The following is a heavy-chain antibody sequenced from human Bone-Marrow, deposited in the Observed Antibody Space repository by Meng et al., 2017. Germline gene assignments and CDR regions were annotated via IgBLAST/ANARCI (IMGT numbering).Heavy chain of an antibody. J-gene: IGHJ5*02. Sequence: QLQQWGAGLLKPSEPLSLTCTVSGGSISSYYWGWIRQPAGKGLEWIGRIYTSGSTNYNPSLKSRVTMSVDTSKNQFSLKLSSVTAADTAVYYCARAGGVAVAGIFLGFDPWGQGTLVTVSS. D-gene: IGHD6-19*01. CDR1: GGSISSYY. V-gene: IGHV4-59*10. CDR3: ARAGGVAVAGIFLGFDP. CDR2: IYTSGST.